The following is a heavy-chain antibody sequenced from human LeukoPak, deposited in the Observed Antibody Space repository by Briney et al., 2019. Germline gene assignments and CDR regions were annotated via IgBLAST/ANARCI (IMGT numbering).Heavy chain of an antibody. CDR3: ARPAGYSYGLAFDY. J-gene: IGHJ4*02. V-gene: IGHV5-51*01. D-gene: IGHD5-18*01. CDR1: GYSITTYW. Sequence: GESLKISCRASGYSITTYWIGWVRQMPGKGLEWMGIIYPGDSDTRYSPSFQGQVTISADKSISTAFLQWSSLKASDTAMYYCARPAGYSYGLAFDYWGQGTLVTVSS. CDR2: IYPGDSDT.